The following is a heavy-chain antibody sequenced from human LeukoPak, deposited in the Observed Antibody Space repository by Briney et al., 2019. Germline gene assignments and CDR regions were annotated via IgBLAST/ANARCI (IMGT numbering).Heavy chain of an antibody. CDR1: GFTFSTSA. Sequence: GGSLRLSCVVSGFTFSTSAMSWVRQAPGKGLEWVSSISSSSSYIYYADSVKGRFTISRDNAKNSLYLQMNSLRAEDTAVYYCARDRDDYSNYFEYGMDVWGQGTTVTVSS. D-gene: IGHD4-11*01. CDR2: ISSSSSYI. V-gene: IGHV3-21*01. CDR3: ARDRDDYSNYFEYGMDV. J-gene: IGHJ6*02.